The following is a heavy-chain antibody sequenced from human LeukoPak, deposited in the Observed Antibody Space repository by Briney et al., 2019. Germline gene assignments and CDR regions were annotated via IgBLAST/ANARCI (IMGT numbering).Heavy chain of an antibody. J-gene: IGHJ6*03. CDR3: ARGQAAMPMDV. CDR1: GYTFTAHY. V-gene: IGHV1-46*01. D-gene: IGHD2-2*01. Sequence: ASVKVSCKASGYTFTAHYMHWVRQAPGQGLEWMGIINPSGGSTSYAQKFQGRVTMTRDTSTSTVYMELSSLRSEDTAVYYCARGQAAMPMDVWGKGTTVTISS. CDR2: INPSGGST.